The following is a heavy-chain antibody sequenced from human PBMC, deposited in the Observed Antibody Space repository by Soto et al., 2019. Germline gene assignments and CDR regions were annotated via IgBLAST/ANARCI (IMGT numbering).Heavy chain of an antibody. CDR3: AREWELPNYYGMDV. CDR2: IYSGGST. Sequence: PGGSLRLSCAASGFTVSSNYMSWFRQAPGKGLEWVSVIYSGGSTYYADSVKGRFTISRDNSKNTVHLQMNSLRAEDTAVYYCAREWELPNYYGMDVWGQGTTVTVS. V-gene: IGHV3-53*01. D-gene: IGHD1-26*01. CDR1: GFTVSSNY. J-gene: IGHJ6*02.